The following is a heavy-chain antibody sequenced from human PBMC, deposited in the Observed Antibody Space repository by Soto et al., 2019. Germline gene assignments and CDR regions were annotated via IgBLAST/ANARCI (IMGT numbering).Heavy chain of an antibody. CDR1: GFTFSSYA. D-gene: IGHD1-7*01. CDR3: VKDLATELDLRFTNYYYYGMDV. CDR2: ISSNGGST. J-gene: IGHJ6*02. Sequence: GGSLRLSCSASGFTFSSYAMHWVRQAPGKGLEYVSAISSNGGSTYYANSVKGRFTVSRDNSKNTLYLQMSSLRAEDTAVYYCVKDLATELDLRFTNYYYYGMDVWGQGTTVTVSS. V-gene: IGHV3-64D*08.